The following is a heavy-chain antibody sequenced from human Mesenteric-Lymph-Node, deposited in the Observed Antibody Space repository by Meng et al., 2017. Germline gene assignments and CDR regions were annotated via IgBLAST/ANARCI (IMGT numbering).Heavy chain of an antibody. CDR2: MNPNSGNT. CDR3: GRGGIQVPATLGY. J-gene: IGHJ4*02. D-gene: IGHD2-15*01. Sequence: ASVKVSCKASGYTFTSYDINWVRQATGQGLEWMGWMNPNSGNTGYAQKFQGRVTMTRNTSISTAYMELSRLRSEDTAVYYCGRGGIQVPATLGYWGQGTLVTVSS. V-gene: IGHV1-8*01. CDR1: GYTFTSYD.